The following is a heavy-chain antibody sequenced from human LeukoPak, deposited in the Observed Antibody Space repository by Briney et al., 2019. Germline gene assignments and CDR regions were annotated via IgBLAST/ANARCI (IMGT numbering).Heavy chain of an antibody. Sequence: ASVMVSCKASGYSFVFFGVSWVRQAPGQGLEWMGWISAYNGNTNYAQKLQGRVTMTTDTSTSTAYMELRSLRSDDTAVYYCARAGIAAAVIDAFDIWGQGTMVTVSS. J-gene: IGHJ3*02. CDR2: ISAYNGNT. CDR1: GYSFVFFG. V-gene: IGHV1-18*01. D-gene: IGHD6-13*01. CDR3: ARAGIAAAVIDAFDI.